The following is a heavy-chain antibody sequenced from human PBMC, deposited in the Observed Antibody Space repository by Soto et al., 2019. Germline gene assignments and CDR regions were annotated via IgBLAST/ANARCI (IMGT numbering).Heavy chain of an antibody. CDR2: IYYSGST. J-gene: IGHJ6*02. D-gene: IGHD5-12*01. CDR3: ARSEVEMATDYYYYGMDV. V-gene: IGHV4-39*01. CDR1: GGSISSSSYY. Sequence: SETLSLTCTVSGGSISSSSYYWGWIRQPPGKGLEWIGSIYYSGSTYYNPSLKSRVTISVDTSKNQFSLKLSSVTAADTAVYYCARSEVEMATDYYYYGMDVWGQGTTVTVSS.